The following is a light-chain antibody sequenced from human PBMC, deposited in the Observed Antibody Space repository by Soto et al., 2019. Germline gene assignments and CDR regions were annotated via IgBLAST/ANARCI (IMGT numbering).Light chain of an antibody. V-gene: IGLV2-14*01. CDR2: EVS. CDR3: SSYTSSSTFYV. J-gene: IGLJ1*01. Sequence: QSVLAQPSSVSGSPGQSITISCTGTSTDVGGYNYVSWYQHHPGKGPKLIIYEVSNRPSGVSDRFSGSKSGNKASLIISGLQAEDEADYYCSSYTSSSTFYVFGTGTKVTVL. CDR1: STDVGGYNY.